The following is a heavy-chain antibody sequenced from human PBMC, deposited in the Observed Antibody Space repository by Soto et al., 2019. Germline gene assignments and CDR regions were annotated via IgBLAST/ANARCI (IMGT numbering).Heavy chain of an antibody. Sequence: EVHLLESGGGLVQPGGSLRLSCAASGFTFSTYTMAWVRQAPGRGPEWVSGVGQDGAPYYADPVKGRFTISRDNSRSSVYLEMIALRGEDTAVYYCAKDMRPDGVWDFGHWGQGTLVTVSS. D-gene: IGHD4-17*01. V-gene: IGHV3-23*01. CDR3: AKDMRPDGVWDFGH. J-gene: IGHJ4*02. CDR1: GFTFSTYT. CDR2: VGQDGAP.